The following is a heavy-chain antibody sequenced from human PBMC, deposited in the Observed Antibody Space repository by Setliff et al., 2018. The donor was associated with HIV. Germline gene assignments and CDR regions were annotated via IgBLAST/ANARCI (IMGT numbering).Heavy chain of an antibody. CDR1: GYTFTSYH. J-gene: IGHJ5*02. V-gene: IGHV1-8*02. Sequence: ASVKVSCKASGYTFTSYHMYWVRQATGQGLEWMGWMNPNSANTGYAEKFQGRLTMTRNTSISTAYMELSSLRSEDTAVYYCARNQRYSSGWKRGPVRFDPWGQGTLVTVSS. CDR2: MNPNSANT. D-gene: IGHD6-19*01. CDR3: ARNQRYSSGWKRGPVRFDP.